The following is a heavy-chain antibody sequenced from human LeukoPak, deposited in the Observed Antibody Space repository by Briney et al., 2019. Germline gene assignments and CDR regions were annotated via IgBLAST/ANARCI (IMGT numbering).Heavy chain of an antibody. Sequence: GASVKVSCKASGYTFTSYYIFWVRQAPGQGLEWMGIINPRTGSTSYSQKFQGRVTMTRDTSTSTVYMELSSLRSEDTAVYYCARACITMVRGAARRYYYYYMDVWGKGTTVTISS. D-gene: IGHD3-10*01. CDR1: GYTFTSYY. J-gene: IGHJ6*03. V-gene: IGHV1-46*01. CDR2: INPRTGST. CDR3: ARACITMVRGAARRYYYYYMDV.